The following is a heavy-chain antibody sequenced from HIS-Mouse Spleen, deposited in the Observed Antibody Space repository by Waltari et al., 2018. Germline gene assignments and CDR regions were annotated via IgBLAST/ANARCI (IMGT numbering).Heavy chain of an antibody. CDR1: GGSISSSSYY. D-gene: IGHD6-13*01. CDR3: AREIPYSSSWYDWYFDL. CDR2: IYYSGST. Sequence: QLQLQESGPGLVKPSETLSLTCTVSGGSISSSSYYWGWIRQPPGKGLAGLGSIYYSGSTYYNPSLKSRVTISVDTSKNQFSLKLSSVTAADTAVYYCAREIPYSSSWYDWYFDLWGRGTLVTVSS. V-gene: IGHV4-39*07. J-gene: IGHJ2*01.